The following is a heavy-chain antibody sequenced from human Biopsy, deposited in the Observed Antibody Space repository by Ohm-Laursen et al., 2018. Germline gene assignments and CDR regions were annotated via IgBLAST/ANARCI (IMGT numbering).Heavy chain of an antibody. J-gene: IGHJ5*02. CDR1: GGSISNNNYY. V-gene: IGHV4-39*01. CDR2: IFYRGGT. CDR3: ARDYDTSGYYYVS. D-gene: IGHD3-22*01. Sequence: SETLSLTCAVSGGSISNNNYYWGWIRHPPGKGLEWIGSIFYRGGTHYKPSLKRRVSISVDTSKNQFSLKLNSVTAADTAVYYCARDYDTSGYYYVSWGQGTLVTVSS.